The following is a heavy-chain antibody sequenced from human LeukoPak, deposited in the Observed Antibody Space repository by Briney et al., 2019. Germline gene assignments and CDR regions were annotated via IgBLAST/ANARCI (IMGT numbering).Heavy chain of an antibody. V-gene: IGHV4-61*08. CDR1: GGSISSGGYY. D-gene: IGHD1-7*01. J-gene: IGHJ4*02. Sequence: SETLSLTCTVSGGSISSGGYYWSWIRQHPGKGLEWIGYVYHSGTTTYNPSLKSRVTISLDTSKNQFSLNLTSVTAADTAMYYCARGNYLTFDFWGQGTLVSVSS. CDR3: ARGNYLTFDF. CDR2: VYHSGTT.